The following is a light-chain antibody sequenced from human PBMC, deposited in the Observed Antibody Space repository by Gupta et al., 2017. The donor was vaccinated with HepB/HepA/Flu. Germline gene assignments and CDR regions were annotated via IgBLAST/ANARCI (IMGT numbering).Light chain of an antibody. Sequence: DIQMTQSPSSLSASVGDRVTITCRASQSINTYLHWYQQKLGKAPKLLIYAAPSLQSGVPSRFSGSGSGTDFTLTISSVQPEDFATYYCQQSYSDPRTFGQWTKVEIK. CDR3: QQSYSDPRT. V-gene: IGKV1-39*01. CDR2: AAP. CDR1: QSINTY. J-gene: IGKJ1*01.